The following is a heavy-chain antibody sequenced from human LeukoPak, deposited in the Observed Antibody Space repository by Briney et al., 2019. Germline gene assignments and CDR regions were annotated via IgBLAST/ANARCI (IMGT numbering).Heavy chain of an antibody. D-gene: IGHD6-6*01. V-gene: IGHV1-2*02. CDR2: INPNSGGT. J-gene: IGHJ4*02. Sequence: ASVKVSCKASGYTFTDYYLHWVRQAAGQGLEGMGWINPNSGGTNYAQKFQGRVTMTRDTSISTAYMELSRLRSDDTAVYYCARVAAHYYFDYWGQGTLVTVSS. CDR1: GYTFTDYY. CDR3: ARVAAHYYFDY.